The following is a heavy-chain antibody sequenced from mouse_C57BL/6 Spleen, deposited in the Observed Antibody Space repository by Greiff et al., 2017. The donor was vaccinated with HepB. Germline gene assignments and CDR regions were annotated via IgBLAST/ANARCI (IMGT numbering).Heavy chain of an antibody. CDR1: GYSITSGYY. J-gene: IGHJ1*03. V-gene: IGHV3-6*01. CDR3: ATGYFDV. CDR2: ISYDGSN. Sequence: VQLQQSGPGLVKPSQSLSLTCSVTGYSITSGYYWNWIRQFPGNKLEWMGYISYDGSNNYNPSLKNRISITRDTSKNQFFLKLKSVTTEDTATYYCATGYFDVWGTGTTVTVSS.